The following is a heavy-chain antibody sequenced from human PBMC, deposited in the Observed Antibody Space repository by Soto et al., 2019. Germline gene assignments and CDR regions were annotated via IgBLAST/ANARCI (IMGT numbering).Heavy chain of an antibody. Sequence: TLPLPCFVSGYSITAGGYYWSWIRHHPGKGLEWIGSFYSSGSIIYNPSLRSRVSISGDTSSNQFYMSLTSVTAADTARYYWARMYSSGSGWFHPWGQGTLVTVSS. CDR1: GYSITAGGYY. V-gene: IGHV4-31*03. J-gene: IGHJ5*02. CDR3: ARMYSSGSGWFHP. D-gene: IGHD6-19*01. CDR2: FYSSGSI.